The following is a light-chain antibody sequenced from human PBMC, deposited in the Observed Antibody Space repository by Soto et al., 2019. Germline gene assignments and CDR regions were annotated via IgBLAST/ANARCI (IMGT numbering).Light chain of an antibody. V-gene: IGLV7-46*01. CDR1: TGAVTSGHF. CDR3: LLSFGESAV. J-gene: IGLJ2*01. CDR2: DTN. Sequence: QAVVTQEPSLSVSPGGTVTLTCGSSTGAVTSGHFPYWFQQKPGQAPRTLIYDTNNKQSWTPARFSGSLLGGKAALTLSGAQSEDEAEYYCLLSFGESAVFGGGTKLTVL.